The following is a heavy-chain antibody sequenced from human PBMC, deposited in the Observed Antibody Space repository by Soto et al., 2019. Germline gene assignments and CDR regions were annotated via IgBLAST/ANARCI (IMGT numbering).Heavy chain of an antibody. CDR2: IVVGSGNT. Sequence: QMQLVQSGPEVKKPGTSVKVSCKASGFTFTSSAMQWVRQARGQRLEWIGWIVVGSGNTNYAQKFQERVTITRDMSTSNEYMEVRSLSSEDTAVYYCAALVVPAATPYAYYYYYYIDVWGKGTKVTVSS. V-gene: IGHV1-58*02. D-gene: IGHD2-2*01. CDR3: AALVVPAATPYAYYYYYYIDV. J-gene: IGHJ6*03. CDR1: GFTFTSSA.